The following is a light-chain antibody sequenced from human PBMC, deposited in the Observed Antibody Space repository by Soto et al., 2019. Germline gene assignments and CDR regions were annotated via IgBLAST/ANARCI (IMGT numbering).Light chain of an antibody. J-gene: IGLJ1*01. V-gene: IGLV3-21*02. CDR2: DDR. Sequence: SYELTQPPSVSLAPGQTARLTCGGTNIGSKNVHWYQQKPGQAPVLVVYDDRDRPSGIPERFSGSNSGNTASLTISRVEAGDEADYYCQVWDSGSDHLDVFGSGTKVTVL. CDR1: NIGSKN. CDR3: QVWDSGSDHLDV.